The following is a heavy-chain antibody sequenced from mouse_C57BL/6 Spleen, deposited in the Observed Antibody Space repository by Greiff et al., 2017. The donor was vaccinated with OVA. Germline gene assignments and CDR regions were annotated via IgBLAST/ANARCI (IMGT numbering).Heavy chain of an antibody. D-gene: IGHD2-2*01. V-gene: IGHV1-50*01. J-gene: IGHJ4*01. Sequence: QVQLQQPGAELVKPGASVKLSCKASGYTFTSYWMQWVNQRPGQGLEWIGEIDPSDSYTNYNQKFKGKATLTVDTSSSTAYMQLSSLTSEDSAVYYCASPGGYGDFYAMDYWGQGTSVTVSS. CDR1: GYTFTSYW. CDR2: IDPSDSYT. CDR3: ASPGGYGDFYAMDY.